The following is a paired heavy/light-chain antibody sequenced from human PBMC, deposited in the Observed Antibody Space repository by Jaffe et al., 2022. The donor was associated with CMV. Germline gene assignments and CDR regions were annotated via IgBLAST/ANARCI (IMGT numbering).Heavy chain of an antibody. J-gene: IGHJ4*02. CDR1: GFIFSNYA. Sequence: EVHLVESGGGLVQPGGSLRLSCVGSGFIFSNYAMSWVRQAPGKGLEWVSGLTGSGSSKYYADSVEGRFTVSRENSKNTLFLQMSSLRVEDTAVYYCVQDPNYFDFWSGHYTPDFDHWGQGTVVTVSS. CDR2: LTGSGSSK. CDR3: VQDPNYFDFWSGHYTPDFDH. D-gene: IGHD3-3*01. V-gene: IGHV3-23*04.
Light chain of an antibody. Sequence: DIVLTQSPGTLSLSPGERATLSCRASQSVDNNYLAWYQQKPGQSPRLLIYGASSKATDTPDRFSGSGSGTGFTLTISSLEPEDSAVYYCQKFGVPRTFGQGTKLEIK. CDR2: GAS. CDR1: QSVDNNY. J-gene: IGKJ1*01. V-gene: IGKV3-20*01. CDR3: QKFGVPRT.